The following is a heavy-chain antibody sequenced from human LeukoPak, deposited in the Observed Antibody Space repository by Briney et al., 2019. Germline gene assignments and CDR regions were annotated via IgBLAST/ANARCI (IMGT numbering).Heavy chain of an antibody. J-gene: IGHJ4*02. CDR1: GGSISSSSYY. Sequence: SETLSLTCTVSGGSISSSSYYWGWIRQPPGKGLEWIGSIYYSGSTYYNPSLKSRVTISVDTSKNQFSLKLSSVTAADTAVYYCARSYNTYYYDSSGYYRLDYWGQGTLVTVSS. CDR2: IYYSGST. CDR3: ARSYNTYYYDSSGYYRLDY. V-gene: IGHV4-39*01. D-gene: IGHD3-22*01.